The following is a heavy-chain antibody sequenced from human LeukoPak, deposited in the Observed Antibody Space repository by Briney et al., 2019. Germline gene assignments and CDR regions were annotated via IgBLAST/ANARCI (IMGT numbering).Heavy chain of an antibody. D-gene: IGHD6-19*01. V-gene: IGHV3-23*01. Sequence: TGGSLRLSCAASGFTFTTYAMSWVRQAPGKGLEWVSGISGSGGNSYYADSVKGRFTISRDNSKNTLYLQMNSLRAEDTAIYYCAKAWSSAWFCIFDYWGHRALVTVFS. CDR1: GFTFTTYA. CDR2: ISGSGGNS. J-gene: IGHJ4*01. CDR3: AKAWSSAWFCIFDY.